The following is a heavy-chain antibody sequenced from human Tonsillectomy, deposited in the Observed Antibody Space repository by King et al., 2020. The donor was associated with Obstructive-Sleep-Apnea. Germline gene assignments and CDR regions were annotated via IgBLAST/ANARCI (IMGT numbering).Heavy chain of an antibody. Sequence: VQLVESGGGLVQPGGSLRLSCAASGFTFSRHSMNWVRQAPGKGLEWVSYISTSSATIYYADSVRGRFTISRDNAKNSMYLQMSSLRAEDSAVYYCARDHYADYLSYYDGMDVWGSGTTVTVSS. V-gene: IGHV3-48*04. D-gene: IGHD4-17*01. CDR2: ISTSSATI. J-gene: IGHJ6*04. CDR3: ARDHYADYLSYYDGMDV. CDR1: GFTFSRHS.